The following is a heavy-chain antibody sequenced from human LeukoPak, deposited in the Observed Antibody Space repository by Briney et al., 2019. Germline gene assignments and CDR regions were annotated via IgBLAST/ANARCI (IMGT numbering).Heavy chain of an antibody. D-gene: IGHD5-18*01. CDR3: ARGNSSGRGALDY. V-gene: IGHV3-7*04. CDR2: IKQDGSAK. CDR1: GFTFSSYW. Sequence: GGSLRLSCAASGFTFSSYWMSWVRQAPGKGLDWVANIKQDGSAKYYVDSVKGRFTISRDNAENSLYLQMNSLRAEDTAVYYCARGNSSGRGALDYWGQGTLVSVSA. J-gene: IGHJ4*02.